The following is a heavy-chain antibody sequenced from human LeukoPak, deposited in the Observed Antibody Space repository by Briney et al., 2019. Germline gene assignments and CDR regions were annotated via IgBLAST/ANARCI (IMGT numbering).Heavy chain of an antibody. CDR1: GGSISRYY. CDR3: ARHREYQLFSGYYSLMDD. V-gene: IGHV4-59*08. Sequence: SETLSLPCTVSGGSISRYYWSWIRQPPRKGREWVGFIYYTGSTNYHPSLKGRVTMPVGTSKNQFSLKHSSVDAADPAWSYCARHREYQLFSGYYSLMDDWGQETTVTVSS. CDR2: IYYTGST. D-gene: IGHD2-2*01. J-gene: IGHJ6*02.